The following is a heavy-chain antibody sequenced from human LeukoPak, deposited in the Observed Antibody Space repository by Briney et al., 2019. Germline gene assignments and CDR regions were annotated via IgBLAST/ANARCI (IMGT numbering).Heavy chain of an antibody. V-gene: IGHV1-69*04. CDR3: ARDTTGDGAFDI. CDR1: GGTFSSYA. CDR2: IIPILGIA. D-gene: IGHD7-27*01. Sequence: SVKVSCKASGGTFSSYAIIWVRQAPGQGLEWMGRIIPILGIANYAQKFQGRVTITADKSTSTAYMELSSLRSEDTAVYYCARDTTGDGAFDIWGQGTMVTVSS. J-gene: IGHJ3*02.